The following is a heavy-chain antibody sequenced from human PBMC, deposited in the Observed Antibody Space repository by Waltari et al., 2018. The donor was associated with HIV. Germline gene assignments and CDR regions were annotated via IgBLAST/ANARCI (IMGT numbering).Heavy chain of an antibody. D-gene: IGHD2-15*01. CDR2: ISSSSSTI. J-gene: IGHJ3*02. CDR1: SYS. Sequence: SYSMNWVRQAPGKGLEWVSYISSSSSTIYYADSVKGRFTISRDNAKNSLYLQMNSLRAEDTAVYYCARDSAIVTPDAFDIWGQGTMVTVSS. CDR3: ARDSAIVTPDAFDI. V-gene: IGHV3-48*01.